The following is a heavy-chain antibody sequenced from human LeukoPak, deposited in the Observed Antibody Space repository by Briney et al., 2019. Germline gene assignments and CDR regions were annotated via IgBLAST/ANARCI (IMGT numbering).Heavy chain of an antibody. CDR3: ARSGIAARPLYYFDY. J-gene: IGHJ4*02. CDR2: INPSGGST. D-gene: IGHD6-6*01. Sequence: GPVKVSCKASGYTFTSYYMHWVRQAPGQGLEWMGIINPSGGSTSYAQKFQGRVTMTRDTSTSTVYMELSSLRSEDTAVYYCARSGIAARPLYYFDYWGQGTPVTVSS. CDR1: GYTFTSYY. V-gene: IGHV1-46*01.